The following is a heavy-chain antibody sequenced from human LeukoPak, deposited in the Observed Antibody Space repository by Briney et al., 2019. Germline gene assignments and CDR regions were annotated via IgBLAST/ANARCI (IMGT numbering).Heavy chain of an antibody. J-gene: IGHJ3*01. Sequence: GGSLRLSCAASGFTFRNASMSWVRQAPGKGLEWVANTKQDGSEKYYMDSVKGRFTISRDNAKNSLYLQMNSLRVEDTAVYFCARERNTAIVTAFDVWGQGTMVTVSS. D-gene: IGHD5-18*01. CDR2: TKQDGSEK. CDR1: GFTFRNAS. CDR3: ARERNTAIVTAFDV. V-gene: IGHV3-7*01.